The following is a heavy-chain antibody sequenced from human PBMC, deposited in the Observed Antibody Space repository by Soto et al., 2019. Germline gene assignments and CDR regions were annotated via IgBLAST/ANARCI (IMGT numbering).Heavy chain of an antibody. J-gene: IGHJ6*02. V-gene: IGHV5-10-1*01. CDR3: ARLLYDFWGGYLGDYYGMDV. Sequence: GESLKISCKGSGYSFTSYWISWVRQMPGKGLEWMGRIDPSDSYTNYSPSFQGHVTISADKSISTAYLQWSSLKASDTAMYYCARLLYDFWGGYLGDYYGMDVWGQGTTVTVSS. CDR1: GYSFTSYW. CDR2: IDPSDSYT. D-gene: IGHD3-3*01.